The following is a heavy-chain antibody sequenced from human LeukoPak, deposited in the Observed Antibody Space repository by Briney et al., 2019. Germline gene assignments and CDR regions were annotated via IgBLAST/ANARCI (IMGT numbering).Heavy chain of an antibody. CDR3: YFDY. CDR2: FGTRHTHI. J-gene: IGHJ4*02. Sequence: GGSLRLSCVGSGLNFNTYDLTWVRQAPGKGLEWVALFGTRHTHIFYADSVEGRFAISRDNSKNTLYLQMNSLRAEDTAVYYCYFDYWGQGTLVTVSS. V-gene: IGHV3-23*01. CDR1: GLNFNTYD.